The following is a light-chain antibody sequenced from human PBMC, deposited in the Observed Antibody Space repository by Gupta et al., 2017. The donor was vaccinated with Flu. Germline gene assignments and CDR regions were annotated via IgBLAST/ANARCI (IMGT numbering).Light chain of an antibody. CDR2: DIS. CDR1: DSVSSY. CDR3: LQAGNWPMT. J-gene: IGKJ1*01. V-gene: IGKV3-11*01. Sequence: PTPVQRSSGARASRPSMVSDSVSSYLAWYQQKPGQPPRLLINDISNRATGVPDRFSGSGSGTXFTLTIXRLEPEDVAVYYCLQAGNWPMTFGXATKVQI.